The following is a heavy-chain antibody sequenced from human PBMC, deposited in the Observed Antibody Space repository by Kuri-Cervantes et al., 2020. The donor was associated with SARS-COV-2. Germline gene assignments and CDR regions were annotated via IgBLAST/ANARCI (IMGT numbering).Heavy chain of an antibody. V-gene: IGHV3-21*01. CDR3: ATVSDYYDSSGYFLDFDY. Sequence: GESLKISCAASGFTFSSYSMNWVRQAPGKGLEWVSSISSGSSYIYYADSVKGRFTISRDNAKNSLYLQMNSLGAEDTAVYYCATVSDYYDSSGYFLDFDYWGQGTLVTVSS. CDR2: ISSGSSYI. J-gene: IGHJ4*02. D-gene: IGHD3-22*01. CDR1: GFTFSSYS.